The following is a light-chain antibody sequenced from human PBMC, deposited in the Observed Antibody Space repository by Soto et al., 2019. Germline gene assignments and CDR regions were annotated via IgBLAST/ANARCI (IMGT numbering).Light chain of an antibody. CDR3: QQYGSSPRT. J-gene: IGKJ1*01. V-gene: IGKV3-20*01. CDR1: QSVSSSY. Sequence: EIVLTQSPGTLSLSPGERATLSCRASQSVSSSYLAWYQQKRGQAPRLLIYGGSSRATGIPVRFSGSGSETDFTLTITRLEPEDFAVYYCQQYGSSPRTFGQGTKVDIK. CDR2: GGS.